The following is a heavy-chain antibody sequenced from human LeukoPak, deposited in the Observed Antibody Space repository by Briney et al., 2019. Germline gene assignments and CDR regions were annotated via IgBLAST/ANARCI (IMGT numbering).Heavy chain of an antibody. V-gene: IGHV1-69*05. Sequence: ASVKVSCKASGGTFSSYAISWVRQAPGQGLEWMGRIIPIFGTANYAQKFQGRVTITTDESTSTAYMELSSLRSEDTAVYYCASYEYYDFWSGYQDYYYMDVWGKGTTVTVSS. CDR3: ASYEYYDFWSGYQDYYYMDV. CDR1: GGTFSSYA. D-gene: IGHD3-3*01. J-gene: IGHJ6*03. CDR2: IIPIFGTA.